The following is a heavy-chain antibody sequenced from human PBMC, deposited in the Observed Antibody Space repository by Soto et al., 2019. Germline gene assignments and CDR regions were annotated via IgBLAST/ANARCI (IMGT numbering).Heavy chain of an antibody. CDR1: GFTFSSYE. Sequence: GSLRLSCAASGFTFSSYEMNWVRQAPGKGLEWVSYISSSGSTIYYADSVKGRFTISRDNAKNSLYLQMNSLRAEDTAVYYCASKSPTSSAYYWWTGDAFDIWGQGTMVTVSS. V-gene: IGHV3-48*03. D-gene: IGHD3-22*01. J-gene: IGHJ3*02. CDR2: ISSSGSTI. CDR3: ASKSPTSSAYYWWTGDAFDI.